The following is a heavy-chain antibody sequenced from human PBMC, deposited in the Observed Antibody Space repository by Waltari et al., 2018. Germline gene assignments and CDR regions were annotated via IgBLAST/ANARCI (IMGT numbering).Heavy chain of an antibody. J-gene: IGHJ5*02. CDR3: ARAKTLTTMEFDP. CDR1: GYTFTSYA. Sequence: QVQLVQSGAEVKKPGASVKVSCKASGYTFTSYAMHWVRQAPGQRLEWMGWINAGNGNTKYSQKFQGRVTITRDTSASTAYMELSSLRSEDTAVYYCARAKTLTTMEFDPWGQGTLVTVSS. CDR2: INAGNGNT. D-gene: IGHD4-4*01. V-gene: IGHV1-3*01.